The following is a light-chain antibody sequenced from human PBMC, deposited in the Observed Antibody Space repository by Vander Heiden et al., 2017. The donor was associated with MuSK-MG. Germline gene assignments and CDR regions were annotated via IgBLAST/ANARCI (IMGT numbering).Light chain of an antibody. CDR1: SSHIGSNT. V-gene: IGLV1-44*01. CDR3: AAWDDSLTVV. Sequence: QSVLTQPPSASGTPGQRVTISCSGSSSHIGSNTVNWYQQLPGTAPKLLIYSNNQRPSGVPDRFSGSKSGTSASLAISGLQSEDEADYYCAAWDDSLTVVFGGGTKLTVL. J-gene: IGLJ2*01. CDR2: SNN.